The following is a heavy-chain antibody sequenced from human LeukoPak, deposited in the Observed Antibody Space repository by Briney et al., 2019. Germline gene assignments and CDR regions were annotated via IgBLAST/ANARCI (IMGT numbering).Heavy chain of an antibody. CDR2: ISSSGRTI. CDR1: GFTVSSNY. Sequence: GGTLRLSCAASGFTVSSNYMSWVRQAPGKGLEWVSYISSSGRTIYYADSVKGRFNTSRDNAKNSLYLQMNSLRAEDRAVYYCARDLVSSGWYGVGYYGMDVWGQGTTVTVSS. D-gene: IGHD6-19*01. CDR3: ARDLVSSGWYGVGYYGMDV. V-gene: IGHV3-11*04. J-gene: IGHJ6*02.